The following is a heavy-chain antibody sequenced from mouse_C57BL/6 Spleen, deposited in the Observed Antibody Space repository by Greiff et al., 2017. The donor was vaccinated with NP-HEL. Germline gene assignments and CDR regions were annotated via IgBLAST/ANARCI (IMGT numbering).Heavy chain of an antibody. CDR1: GYTFTSYW. Sequence: VQLQQPGAELVRPGTSVKLSCKASGYTFTSYWMHWVKQRPGQGLEWIGVIDPSDSYTNYNQKFKGKATLTVDTSSSTAYMQLSSLTSEDSAVYYCARMVEGYFDVWGTGTTVTVSS. CDR2: IDPSDSYT. CDR3: ARMVEGYFDV. J-gene: IGHJ1*03. D-gene: IGHD1-1*02. V-gene: IGHV1-59*01.